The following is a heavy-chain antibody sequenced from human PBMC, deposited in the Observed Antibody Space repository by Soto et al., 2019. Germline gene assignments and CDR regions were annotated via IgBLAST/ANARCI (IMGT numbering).Heavy chain of an antibody. J-gene: IGHJ4*02. V-gene: IGHV3-33*01. CDR3: ARDRQWLVPDY. CDR1: GFTFSSYG. CDR2: IWYDGSNK. D-gene: IGHD6-19*01. Sequence: GGSLRLSCAASGFTFSSYGMHWVRQAPGKGLEWVAVIWYDGSNKYYADSVKGRFTISRDNSKNTLYLQMNSLRAEDTAVYYCARDRQWLVPDYWGQGTLVTVSS.